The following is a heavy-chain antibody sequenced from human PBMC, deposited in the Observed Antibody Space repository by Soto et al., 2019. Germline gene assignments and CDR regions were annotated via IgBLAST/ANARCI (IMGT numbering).Heavy chain of an antibody. D-gene: IGHD6-6*01. CDR3: STSSRNEYHFAMDA. CDR1: GLSVSSSD. J-gene: IGHJ6*02. Sequence: EVHLVETGGGLIQPGGALRLSCAASGLSVSSSDMSWVRQAPGKGLAWVSVIYSGGSTHDADSVKGRFTISRDTSKNTVHLQMNSLRVDDTAVYFCSTSSRNEYHFAMDAWGQGTTVIVSS. CDR2: IYSGGST. V-gene: IGHV3-53*02.